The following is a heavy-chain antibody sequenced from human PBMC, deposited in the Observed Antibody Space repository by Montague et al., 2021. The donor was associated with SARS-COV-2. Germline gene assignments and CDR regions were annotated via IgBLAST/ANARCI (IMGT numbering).Heavy chain of an antibody. CDR3: ARGRDERGYSFGYYYFDL. CDR1: GGSVSPYY. CDR2: MHYRGST. J-gene: IGHJ4*02. V-gene: IGHV4-59*02. D-gene: IGHD5-18*01. Sequence: SETLSLTCTIPGGSVSPYYWSWIRQPPGKGLEWIGYMHYRGSTNYNPSLESRVTMSLDTSENQFSLKLTSVTAAETAVYFCARGRDERGYSFGYYYFDLWGQGTLVTVSS.